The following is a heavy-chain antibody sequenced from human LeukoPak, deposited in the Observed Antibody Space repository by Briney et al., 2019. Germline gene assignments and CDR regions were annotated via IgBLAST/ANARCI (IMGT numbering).Heavy chain of an antibody. CDR1: GFTFSSYD. CDR2: IGTAGDT. CDR3: ARGAVRGVIGYYFDY. J-gene: IGHJ4*02. Sequence: GGSLRLSCAASGFTFSSYDMHWVRQAPGKGLEWVSAIGTAGDTYYPGSVKGRFTISRENAKNSLYLQMNSLRAGDTAVYYCARGAVRGVIGYYFDYWGQGTLVTVSS. V-gene: IGHV3-13*01. D-gene: IGHD3-10*01.